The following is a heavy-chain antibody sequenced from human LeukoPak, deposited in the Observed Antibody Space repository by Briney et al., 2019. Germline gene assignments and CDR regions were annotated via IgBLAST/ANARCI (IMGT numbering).Heavy chain of an antibody. V-gene: IGHV3-30*18. Sequence: GRSLRLSCAASGFTFSAYGMHWVRQAPGKGLEWLAVTSYDGGNKYYAASVKGRFTISRDNSNNTLDLQMNSLRAEDTAVYYCAKDSSSGSSYYFHGMDVWGQGTTVTVSS. D-gene: IGHD3-10*01. J-gene: IGHJ6*02. CDR1: GFTFSAYG. CDR2: TSYDGGNK. CDR3: AKDSSSGSSYYFHGMDV.